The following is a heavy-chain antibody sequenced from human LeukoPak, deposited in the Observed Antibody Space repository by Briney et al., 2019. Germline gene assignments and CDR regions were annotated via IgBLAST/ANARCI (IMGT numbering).Heavy chain of an antibody. CDR1: GASVSSHNYY. V-gene: IGHV4-61*01. CDR2: TFYSGTT. CDR3: ARRGNDFLTGHDS. Sequence: PSETLSLTCTVSGASVSSHNYYWSWIRQPPGKVLESLGYTFYSGTTDYNPALESLATISVDTSKNQFSLKLTSATTANTAVYYGARRGNDFLTGHDSWGQGTLVTVSS. J-gene: IGHJ4*02. D-gene: IGHD3-9*01.